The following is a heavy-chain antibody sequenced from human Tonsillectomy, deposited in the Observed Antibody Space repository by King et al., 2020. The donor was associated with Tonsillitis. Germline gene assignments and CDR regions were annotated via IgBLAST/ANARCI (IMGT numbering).Heavy chain of an antibody. CDR3: AKDLTGAFDI. D-gene: IGHD3-16*01. Sequence: VQLVESGGGVVQPGRSLRLSCAASGFTFSSYGMHWVRQAPGKGLEWVAVISYDGSNKYYADSVKGRFTIPRDNSKNTLYLQMNSLRAEDTAVYYCAKDLTGAFDIWGQGTMVTVSS. CDR1: GFTFSSYG. J-gene: IGHJ3*02. CDR2: ISYDGSNK. V-gene: IGHV3-30*18.